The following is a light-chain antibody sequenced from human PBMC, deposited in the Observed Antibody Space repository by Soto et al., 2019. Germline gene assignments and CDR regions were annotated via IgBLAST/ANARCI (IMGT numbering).Light chain of an antibody. CDR2: GAS. CDR3: QQYNNWPDT. CDR1: QSVSSN. Sequence: EIVMTQSPATLSVSPGERATLSCRASQSVSSNLAWYLQKPGQAPRLLIYGASTRATGIPARFSGSGSGTEFTLTISSLQSEDFAVYYCQQYNNWPDTFGGGTKVEIK. J-gene: IGKJ4*01. V-gene: IGKV3-15*01.